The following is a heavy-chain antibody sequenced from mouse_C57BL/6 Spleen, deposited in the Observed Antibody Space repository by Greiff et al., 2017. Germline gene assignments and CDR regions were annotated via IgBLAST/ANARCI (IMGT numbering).Heavy chain of an antibody. Sequence: EVKLEESGAELVRPGASVKLSCTASGFNIKDDYMHWVKQRPEQGLEWIGWIDPENGDTEYASKFQGKATITADTSSNTAYLQLSSLTSEDTAVYYCTYYYGSSSDYWGQGTTLTVSS. CDR3: TYYYGSSSDY. CDR1: GFNIKDDY. CDR2: IDPENGDT. D-gene: IGHD1-1*01. J-gene: IGHJ2*01. V-gene: IGHV14-4*01.